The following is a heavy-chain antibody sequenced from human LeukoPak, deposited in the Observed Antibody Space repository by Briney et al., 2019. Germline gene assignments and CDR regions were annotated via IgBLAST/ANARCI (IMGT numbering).Heavy chain of an antibody. D-gene: IGHD3-3*01. V-gene: IGHV1-69*01. CDR2: IIPIFGTA. Sequence: GSSVKVSCKASGGTFSSYAISWVRQAPGQGLEWMGGIIPIFGTANYAQKFQGRVTITADESTSTAYMELSSLRSEDTAVYYCARDILRFLEWRSDWFDPWGQGTLVTVSS. CDR1: GGTFSSYA. J-gene: IGHJ5*02. CDR3: ARDILRFLEWRSDWFDP.